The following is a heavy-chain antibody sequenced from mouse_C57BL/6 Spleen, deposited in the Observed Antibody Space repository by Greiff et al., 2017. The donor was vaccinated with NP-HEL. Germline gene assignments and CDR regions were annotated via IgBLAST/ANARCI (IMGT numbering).Heavy chain of an antibody. V-gene: IGHV1-80*01. Sequence: QVQLQQSGAELVKPGASVKISCKASGYAFSSYWMNWVKQRPGKGLEWIGLIYPGDGDTNYNGKFKGKATLTADKSSSTAYMQLSSLTSEDSAVYFCARVFITTVVATGFDYWGQGTTLTVSS. CDR1: GYAFSSYW. CDR3: ARVFITTVVATGFDY. CDR2: IYPGDGDT. J-gene: IGHJ2*01. D-gene: IGHD1-1*01.